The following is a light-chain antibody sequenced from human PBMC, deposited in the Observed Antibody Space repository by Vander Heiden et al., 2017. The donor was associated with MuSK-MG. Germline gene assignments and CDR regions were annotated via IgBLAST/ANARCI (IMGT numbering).Light chain of an antibody. Sequence: QSVLTQPPSASGTPGQRVTISCSGSSSNIGSNTVHWYQQLTGTAPKLPIYSNNQRPSGVPDRFSGSKSGTSASLAIGGLQSEDEADYYCAAWDDSLNGHVVFGGGTKLTVL. CDR1: SSNIGSNT. V-gene: IGLV1-44*01. CDR2: SNN. CDR3: AAWDDSLNGHVV. J-gene: IGLJ2*01.